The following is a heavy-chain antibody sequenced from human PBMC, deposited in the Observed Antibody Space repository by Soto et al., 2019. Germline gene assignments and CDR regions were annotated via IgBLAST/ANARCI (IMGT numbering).Heavy chain of an antibody. V-gene: IGHV4-39*01. D-gene: IGHD3-22*01. CDR1: GGSISSSSYY. CDR2: IYYSGST. J-gene: IGHJ6*02. CDR3: ARHGNYDSSGYYYVPLYYYYYGMDV. Sequence: SETLSLTCTVSGGSISSSSYYWGWIRQPPGKGLEWIGSIYYSGSTYYNPSLKSRVTISVDTSKNQFSLKLSSVTAADTAVYYCARHGNYDSSGYYYVPLYYYYYGMDVWGQGTTVTVSS.